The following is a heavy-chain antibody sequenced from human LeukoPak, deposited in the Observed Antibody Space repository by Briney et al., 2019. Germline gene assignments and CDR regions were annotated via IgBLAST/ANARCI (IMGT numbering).Heavy chain of an antibody. Sequence: SETLSLTCAVYGGSFSGYYWSWIRQPPGQGLEWIGEINHSGSTNYNPSLKSRVTISVDTSKNQFSLKLSSVTAADTAVYYCARGRIAARPRGYYFDYWGQGTLVTVSS. CDR1: GGSFSGYY. D-gene: IGHD6-6*01. V-gene: IGHV4-34*01. CDR3: ARGRIAARPRGYYFDY. CDR2: INHSGST. J-gene: IGHJ4*02.